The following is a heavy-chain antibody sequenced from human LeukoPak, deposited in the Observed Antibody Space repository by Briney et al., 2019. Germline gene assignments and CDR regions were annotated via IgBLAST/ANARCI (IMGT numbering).Heavy chain of an antibody. CDR1: GYTFTSYA. Sequence: RASVKVSCKASGYTFTSYAMNWVRQAPGQGLEWMGWISAYNGNTNYAQKLQGRVTMTTDTSTSTAYMELRSLRSDDTAVYYCARGRIAADLDYWGQGTLVTVSS. CDR2: ISAYNGNT. J-gene: IGHJ4*02. CDR3: ARGRIAADLDY. V-gene: IGHV1-18*01. D-gene: IGHD6-6*01.